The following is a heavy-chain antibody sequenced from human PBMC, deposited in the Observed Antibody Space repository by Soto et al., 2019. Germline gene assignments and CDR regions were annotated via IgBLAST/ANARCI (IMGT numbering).Heavy chain of an antibody. V-gene: IGHV4-34*01. CDR3: ARDKITGLFDY. D-gene: IGHD2-8*02. J-gene: IGHJ4*02. Sequence: QVQLQQWGAGLLKPSETLSITCAVYGGSFSGYYWTWIRQPPGTGLEWIGEINHSGSTNYNPSLKSRVTISVDTSKNQFSLTLTSVTAAATAVYYCARDKITGLFDYWGQGTLVTVSS. CDR1: GGSFSGYY. CDR2: INHSGST.